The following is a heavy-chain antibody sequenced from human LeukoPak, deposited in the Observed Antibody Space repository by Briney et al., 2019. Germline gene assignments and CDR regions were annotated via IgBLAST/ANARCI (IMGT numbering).Heavy chain of an antibody. CDR1: GFIFREYW. CDR3: ARARGGNFDI. Sequence: PGGSLRLSCAASGFIFREYWMHWVRQAPGKGLVWVSRINTDGSRTTYVDSVKGRFTTSRDNANNTLYLQMNSLRAEDSALYYCARARGGNFDIWGQGTMVTVSS. CDR2: INTDGSRT. J-gene: IGHJ3*02. V-gene: IGHV3-74*01. D-gene: IGHD3-16*01.